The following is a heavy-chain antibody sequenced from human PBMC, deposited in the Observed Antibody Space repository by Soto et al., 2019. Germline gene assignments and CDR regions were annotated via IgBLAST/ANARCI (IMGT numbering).Heavy chain of an antibody. Sequence: GSLRLSFETSGFTFSNCVMTWVRQAPGKGLEWVSVITKSGDTDYADSVKGRFTISRDNSKNTPYLQLNSMRPEETAVYYWENEVEYSSSSVDYWGQGNLVTVSS. CDR3: ENEVEYSSSSVDY. CDR1: GFTFSNCV. J-gene: IGHJ4*02. CDR2: ITKSGDT. D-gene: IGHD6-6*01. V-gene: IGHV3-23*01.